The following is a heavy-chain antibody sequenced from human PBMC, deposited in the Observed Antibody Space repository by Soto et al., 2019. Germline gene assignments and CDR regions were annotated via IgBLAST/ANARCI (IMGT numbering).Heavy chain of an antibody. Sequence: GGSLSLSCAASGFTFSSYGMHWVRQAPGKGLEWVAVISYDGSNKYYADSVKGRFTISRDNSKNTLYLQMNSLRAEDTAAYYCAKELFAGWGPYYYGMDVWGQGTTVTVSS. V-gene: IGHV3-30*18. CDR2: ISYDGSNK. CDR3: AKELFAGWGPYYYGMDV. J-gene: IGHJ6*02. D-gene: IGHD6-19*01. CDR1: GFTFSSYG.